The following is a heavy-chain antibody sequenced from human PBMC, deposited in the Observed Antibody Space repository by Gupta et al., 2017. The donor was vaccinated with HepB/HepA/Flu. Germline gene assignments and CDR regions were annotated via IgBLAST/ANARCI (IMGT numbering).Heavy chain of an antibody. J-gene: IGHJ4*02. CDR1: GFTFSNCG. Sequence: QVELVESGGGVVQPGRSLSLSCAASGFTFSNCGIHGVRQAPGKGLECVAFISHDGSNAYYTDSVKGRVTVSRDNSKNTLNLQMNSLRTEDTAIYYCAKDRAYDLNYFDYWGQGALVTVSS. D-gene: IGHD3-3*01. CDR3: AKDRAYDLNYFDY. V-gene: IGHV3-30*18. CDR2: ISHDGSNA.